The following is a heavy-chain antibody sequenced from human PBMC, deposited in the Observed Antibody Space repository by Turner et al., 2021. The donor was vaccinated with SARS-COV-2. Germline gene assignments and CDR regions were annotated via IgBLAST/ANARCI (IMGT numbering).Heavy chain of an antibody. CDR3: ARVGSYGRRDVDY. Sequence: EVQLVESVGGLIQPGGSLSLSCAASGFTVSSNYMSWVRQAPGKGLEWVSVIYSGGSTYYADSVKGRFTISRDNSKNTLYLQMNSLRAEDTAVYYCARVGSYGRRDVDYWGQGTLVTVSS. J-gene: IGHJ4*02. V-gene: IGHV3-53*01. CDR2: IYSGGST. CDR1: GFTVSSNY. D-gene: IGHD5-18*01.